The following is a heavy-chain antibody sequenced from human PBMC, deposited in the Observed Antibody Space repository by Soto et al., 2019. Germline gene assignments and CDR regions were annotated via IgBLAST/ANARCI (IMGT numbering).Heavy chain of an antibody. CDR3: ARGFTTVVTVDY. CDR2: INHSGST. CDR1: GGSISSYY. D-gene: IGHD4-17*01. Sequence: SETLSLTCTVSGGSISSYYWSWIRQPPGKGLEWIGSINHSGSTYYNPSLKSRVTISVDTSKNQFSLKLSSVTAADTAVYYCARGFTTVVTVDYWGQGTLVTVSS. V-gene: IGHV4-59*05. J-gene: IGHJ4*02.